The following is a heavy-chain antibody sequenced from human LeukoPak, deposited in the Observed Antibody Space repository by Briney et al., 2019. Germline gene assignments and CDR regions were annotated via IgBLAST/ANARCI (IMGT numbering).Heavy chain of an antibody. CDR1: GFTFNSYE. D-gene: IGHD4-17*01. CDR3: ARDDGDYAFDY. J-gene: IGHJ4*02. V-gene: IGHV3-48*03. Sequence: GGSLRLSCAASGFTFNSYEMNWVRQAPGKGLEWVSYISSSGSTIYYADSVKGRFTISSDNAKNSLYLQMNSLRAEDTAVYYCARDDGDYAFDYWGQGTLVTVSS. CDR2: ISSSGSTI.